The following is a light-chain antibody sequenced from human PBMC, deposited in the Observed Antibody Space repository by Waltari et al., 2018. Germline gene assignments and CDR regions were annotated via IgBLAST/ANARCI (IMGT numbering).Light chain of an antibody. V-gene: IGKV3-20*01. CDR3: QQYGSSIMYT. J-gene: IGKJ2*01. Sequence: RAGHDLTRRFLAWDRQKPGQAPSPLIDGASSRAAGIPKRFSGSGSGTDFTLTIDRVEPDDVAVYYCQQYGSSIMYTFGQGTKLEIK. CDR2: GAS. CDR1: HDLTRRF.